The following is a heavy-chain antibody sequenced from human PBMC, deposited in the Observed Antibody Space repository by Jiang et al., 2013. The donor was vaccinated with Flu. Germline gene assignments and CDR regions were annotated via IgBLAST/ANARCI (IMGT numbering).Heavy chain of an antibody. CDR2: TYYRSKWYN. CDR1: GDSVSSKSVA. V-gene: IGHV6-1*01. CDR3: ARNSFLQYTLYFDC. J-gene: IGHJ4*02. Sequence: SQTLSLTCAISGDSVSSKSVAWNWIRQAPSRGLEWLGRTYYRSKWYNDYAVSVKSRITINPDTSKDQFSLQLNSVTPKDTAVYYCARNSFLQYTLYFDCWGQGTLVTVSS. D-gene: IGHD2-2*02.